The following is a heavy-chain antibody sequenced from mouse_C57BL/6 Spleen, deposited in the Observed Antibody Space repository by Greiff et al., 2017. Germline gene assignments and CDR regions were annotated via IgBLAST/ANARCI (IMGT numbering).Heavy chain of an antibody. J-gene: IGHJ1*03. Sequence: VMLVESGGGLVQSGRSLRLSCATSGFTFSDLYMEWVRQAPGKGLEWIAASRNKANDYTTAYSAPVKGRFIVSRDTSQSLLYLQMNALRAEDTAIYYCARDAWEDSNWYFDVWGTGTTVTVFS. CDR3: ARDAWEDSNWYFDV. CDR2: SRNKANDYTT. V-gene: IGHV7-1*01. D-gene: IGHD2-5*01. CDR1: GFTFSDLY.